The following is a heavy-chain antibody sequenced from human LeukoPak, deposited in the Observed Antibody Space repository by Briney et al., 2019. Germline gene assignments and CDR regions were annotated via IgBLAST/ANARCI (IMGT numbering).Heavy chain of an antibody. D-gene: IGHD4-17*01. V-gene: IGHV3-7*01. CDR1: GFTFSQYW. CDR3: ARAGDYYFHY. CDR2: INQDGSHK. Sequence: GGSLRLSCAASGFTFSQYWMSWVRQSPEKGLELVALINQDGSHKYYVDSLRGRLSVSRDNAKNSVYLQMDSLRAEDTGFYYCARAGDYYFHYWGQGTLVTISS. J-gene: IGHJ4*02.